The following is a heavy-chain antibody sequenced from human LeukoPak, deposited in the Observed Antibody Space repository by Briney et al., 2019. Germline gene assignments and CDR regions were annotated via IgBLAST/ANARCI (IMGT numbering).Heavy chain of an antibody. D-gene: IGHD3-10*01. CDR2: ISNSGSTI. V-gene: IGHV3-48*04. CDR3: AREKRWFGELSPPFFDY. J-gene: IGHJ4*02. CDR1: GFTFSSYS. Sequence: GGSLRLSCAASGFTFSSYSMNWVRQAPGKGLEWVSYISNSGSTIYYADSVKGRFTISRDNAKNSLYLQMNSLRAEDTAVYYCAREKRWFGELSPPFFDYWGQGTLVTVSS.